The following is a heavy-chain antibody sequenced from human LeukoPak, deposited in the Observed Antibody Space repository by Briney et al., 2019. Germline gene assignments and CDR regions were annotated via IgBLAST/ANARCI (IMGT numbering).Heavy chain of an antibody. J-gene: IGHJ4*02. Sequence: GGSLRLSCAASGFTFSNYAMNWVRQAPGKGLEWVSAISGSDGRTYYADSAKGRFTITRDNSKNTLYLQMNSLRAEDTAVFYCAKDRVFRGAFFDYWGQGTLVTVSS. CDR1: GFTFSNYA. CDR3: AKDRVFRGAFFDY. CDR2: ISGSDGRT. D-gene: IGHD3-10*01. V-gene: IGHV3-23*01.